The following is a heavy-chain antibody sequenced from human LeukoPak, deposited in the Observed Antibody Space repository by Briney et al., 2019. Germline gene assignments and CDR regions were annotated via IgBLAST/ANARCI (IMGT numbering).Heavy chain of an antibody. D-gene: IGHD2/OR15-2a*01. J-gene: IGHJ6*04. CDR1: GFTILRDR. CDR2: ISTDGSST. CDR3: ANYLTTPTPGTLA. V-gene: IGHV3-74*01. Sequence: GGSLRVSSGHPGFTILRDRMYSLRQAPGKGLVWVSRISTDGSSTSYADSVKGRFTISRDNGKNTLYLQMNSLRAEDTAVYYCANYLTTPTPGTLAWGERTTVTVSS.